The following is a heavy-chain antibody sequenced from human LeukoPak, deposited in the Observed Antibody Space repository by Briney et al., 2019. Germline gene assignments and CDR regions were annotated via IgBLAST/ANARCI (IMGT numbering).Heavy chain of an antibody. V-gene: IGHV3-21*01. CDR1: GFTFSSYS. CDR2: ISSSSSYI. J-gene: IGHJ4*02. CDR3: AIGPYSYGYEDY. Sequence: GGSLRLSCAASGFTFSSYSMNWVRQAPGKGLEWVSSISSSSSYIYYADSVKGRFTISRDNAKNSLYLQMNSLRAEDTAVYYCAIGPYSYGYEDYWGQGTLVTVSS. D-gene: IGHD5-18*01.